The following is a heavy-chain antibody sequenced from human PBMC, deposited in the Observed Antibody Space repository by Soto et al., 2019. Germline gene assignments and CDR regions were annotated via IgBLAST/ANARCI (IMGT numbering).Heavy chain of an antibody. J-gene: IGHJ6*02. CDR1: GYTFTSYY. CDR3: ARDPHNTGNRHGMGV. D-gene: IGHD2-2*02. Sequence: ASVKVSCKASGYTFTSYYMHWVRQAPGQGLEWMGIINPSGGSTSYAQKFQGRVTMTRDTSTSTVYMELSSLRSEDTAVYYCARDPHNTGNRHGMGVWGQGTTVTVSS. V-gene: IGHV1-46*01. CDR2: INPSGGST.